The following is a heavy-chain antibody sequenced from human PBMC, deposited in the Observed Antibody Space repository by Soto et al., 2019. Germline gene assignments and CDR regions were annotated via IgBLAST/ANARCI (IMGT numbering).Heavy chain of an antibody. D-gene: IGHD3-10*01. CDR2: IYYNGST. CDR3: ASGPYYYGSGSHGSNWFDP. J-gene: IGHJ5*02. CDR1: GRSISSGGYD. Sequence: SDTLSLTFTVSGRSISSGGYDWSWIRQHPVKVQEWIGYIYYNGSTSYNPSLKSRVTISVDTSKNQFSLKLSSVTAADTAVYYCASGPYYYGSGSHGSNWFDPWGQGTLVTVSS. V-gene: IGHV4-31*03.